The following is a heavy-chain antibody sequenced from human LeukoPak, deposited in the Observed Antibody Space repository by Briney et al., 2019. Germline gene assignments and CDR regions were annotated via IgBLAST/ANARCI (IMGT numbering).Heavy chain of an antibody. D-gene: IGHD5-18*01. Sequence: PGGSLRLSCAASGFTFSSYGMHWVRQAPGKGLEWVAVISYDGSNKYYADSVKGRFTISRDNSKNTLYLQMNSLRAEDTAVYYCARDPEEYSYGAYWGQGTLVTVSS. J-gene: IGHJ4*02. V-gene: IGHV3-30*03. CDR3: ARDPEEYSYGAY. CDR2: ISYDGSNK. CDR1: GFTFSSYG.